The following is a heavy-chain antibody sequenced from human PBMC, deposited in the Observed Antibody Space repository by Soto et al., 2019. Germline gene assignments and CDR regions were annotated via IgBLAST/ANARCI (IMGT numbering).Heavy chain of an antibody. Sequence: ASVKVSCKASGGTFSSYAISWVRQAPGQGLEWMGGIIPIFGTANYAQKFQGRVTITADECTSTAYMELSSLRSEDTAVYYCASLLDQPVVPAAITNYYYYGMYVWGQGTTVTAP. CDR1: GGTFSSYA. CDR3: ASLLDQPVVPAAITNYYYYGMYV. V-gene: IGHV1-69*13. J-gene: IGHJ6*02. CDR2: IIPIFGTA. D-gene: IGHD2-2*01.